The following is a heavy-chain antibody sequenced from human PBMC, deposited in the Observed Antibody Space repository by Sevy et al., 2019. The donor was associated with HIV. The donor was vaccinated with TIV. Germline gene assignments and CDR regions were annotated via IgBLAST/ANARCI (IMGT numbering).Heavy chain of an antibody. V-gene: IGHV3-9*01. J-gene: IGHJ3*02. D-gene: IGHD6-19*01. CDR1: GFTFDDYA. Sequence: GGSLRLSCAASGFTFDDYAMHWVRQAPGKGLEWVSGISWNSGSIGYADSVKGRFTISRDNAKNSLYLQMNRLRAEDTALYYCTKVINSSGGTGGAFDIWGQGTMVTVSS. CDR2: ISWNSGSI. CDR3: TKVINSSGGTGGAFDI.